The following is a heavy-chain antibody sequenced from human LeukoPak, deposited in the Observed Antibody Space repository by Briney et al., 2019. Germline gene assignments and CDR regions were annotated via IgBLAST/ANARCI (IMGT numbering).Heavy chain of an antibody. V-gene: IGHV3-53*01. CDR1: GFTVSSNY. CDR2: IYSGGST. Sequence: GGSLRLSCAASGFTVSSNYMTWVRQAPGKGLEWVSVIYSGGSTYYADSVKGRFTISRDNSKNTLYLQMNSLRAEDTAVYYCTKGGYRGYDFDYWGQGTLVTVTS. J-gene: IGHJ4*02. CDR3: TKGGYRGYDFDY. D-gene: IGHD5-12*01.